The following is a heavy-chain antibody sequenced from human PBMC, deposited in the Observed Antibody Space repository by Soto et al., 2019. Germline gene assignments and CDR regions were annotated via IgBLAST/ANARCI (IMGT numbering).Heavy chain of an antibody. CDR1: GFTFDDYA. CDR3: AKDCGMVRGHRDQNAYYYYGMDV. CDR2: ISWNSGSI. Sequence: EVQLVESGGGLVQPGRSLRLSCAASGFTFDDYAMHWVRQAPGKGLEWVSGISWNSGSIGYADSVKGRFTISRDNAKNSLYLQMNSLRAEDTALYYCAKDCGMVRGHRDQNAYYYYGMDVWGQGTTVTVSS. V-gene: IGHV3-9*01. J-gene: IGHJ6*02. D-gene: IGHD3-10*01.